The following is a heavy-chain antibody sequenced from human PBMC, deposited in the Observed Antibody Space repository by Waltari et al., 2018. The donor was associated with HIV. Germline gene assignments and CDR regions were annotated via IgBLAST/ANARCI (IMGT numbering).Heavy chain of an antibody. CDR1: GFIFSSYG. CDR3: AKEETRVFSSTSFYYYYGMDV. D-gene: IGHD2-2*01. V-gene: IGHV3-30*18. CDR2: ISYDGSNK. Sequence: QVQLVESGGGVVQPGRSLRLSCAASGFIFSSYGLHWFRQAPGKGLEWVAVISYDGSNKYYADSVKGRFTISRDHSKNMLYLQMNSLRAEDTAVYYCAKEETRVFSSTSFYYYYGMDVWGQGTTVTVSS. J-gene: IGHJ6*02.